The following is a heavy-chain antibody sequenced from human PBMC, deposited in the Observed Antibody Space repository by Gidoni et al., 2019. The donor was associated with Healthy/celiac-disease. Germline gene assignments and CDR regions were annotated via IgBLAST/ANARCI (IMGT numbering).Heavy chain of an antibody. V-gene: IGHV3-15*01. Sequence: EVQLVESGGGLVKPGGSLRLSCAASGFTFSNAWMSWVRQAPGKGLEWVGRIKSKTDGGTTDYAAPVKGRFTISRDDSKNTLYLQMNSLKTEDTAVYYCTTEAYYYDSSGYRNAFDIWGQGTMVTVSS. CDR2: IKSKTDGGTT. CDR1: GFTFSNAW. CDR3: TTEAYYYDSSGYRNAFDI. D-gene: IGHD3-22*01. J-gene: IGHJ3*02.